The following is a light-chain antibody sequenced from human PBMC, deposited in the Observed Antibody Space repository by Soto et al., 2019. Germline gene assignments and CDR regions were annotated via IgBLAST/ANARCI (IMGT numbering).Light chain of an antibody. CDR2: GNN. V-gene: IGLV1-40*01. J-gene: IGLJ3*02. CDR1: SSNIGAGYD. Sequence: QPVLTQPPSVSGAPGQRVTISCTGSSSNIGAGYDVHWYQQLPGTAPKLLIYGNNTRPSGVPDRFSGSKSGTSASLAITGLQAEDESDYYCQSYDSSLSGSWVFGGGTKLTVL. CDR3: QSYDSSLSGSWV.